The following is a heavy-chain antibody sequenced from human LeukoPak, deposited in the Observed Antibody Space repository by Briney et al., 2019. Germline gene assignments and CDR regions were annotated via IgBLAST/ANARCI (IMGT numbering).Heavy chain of an antibody. CDR1: GFTFSSYA. J-gene: IGHJ6*02. Sequence: PGGSLRLFCAASGFTFSSYAMHWVRQAPGKGLEYVTAISSNGGITYYANSVEGRFTISRDKSKNTLYLQMGSLSAEDMAVYYCARDQLLLSYYYGMDVWGQGTTVTVSS. CDR2: ISSNGGIT. V-gene: IGHV3-64*01. CDR3: ARDQLLLSYYYGMDV. D-gene: IGHD2-2*01.